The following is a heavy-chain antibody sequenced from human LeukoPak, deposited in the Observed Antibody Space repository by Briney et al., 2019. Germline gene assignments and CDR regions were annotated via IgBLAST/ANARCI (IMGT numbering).Heavy chain of an antibody. CDR2: IIPIFGTA. CDR1: GGTFSSYA. J-gene: IGHJ4*02. CDR3: ARISSYDSSAYPPGN. D-gene: IGHD3-22*01. Sequence: SVKVSCKASGGTFSSYAISWVRQAPGQGLEWMGGIIPIFGTADYAQKFQGRVTITTDESTSTIYMELSSLSSEDAAVYYCARISSYDSSAYPPGNWGQGTLVTVSS. V-gene: IGHV1-69*05.